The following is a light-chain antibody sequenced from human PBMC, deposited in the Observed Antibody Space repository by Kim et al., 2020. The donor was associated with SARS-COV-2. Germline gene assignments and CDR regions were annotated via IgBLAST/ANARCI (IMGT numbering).Light chain of an antibody. V-gene: IGKV1-12*01. Sequence: DVQMTQSPSYVSASVGDMITITCRASQGIASWLAWYQQKPGKAPKLLIYAASALQSGVSSRFSGSGSGREFTLTIRSLQPEDVATYFCQQYNNLPITFGQGTRLEIK. J-gene: IGKJ5*01. CDR1: QGIASW. CDR2: AAS. CDR3: QQYNNLPIT.